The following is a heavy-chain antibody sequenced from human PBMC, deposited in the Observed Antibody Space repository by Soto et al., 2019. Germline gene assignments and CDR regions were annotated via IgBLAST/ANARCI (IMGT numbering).Heavy chain of an antibody. CDR3: ARDGGARLRYFDTTPPNWFDP. J-gene: IGHJ5*02. Sequence: ASVKVSCKASGYTFTSYAMHWVRQAPGQRLEWMGWINAGNGNTKYSQKFQGRVTITADESTSTAYMELSSLRSEDTAVYYCARDGGARLRYFDTTPPNWFDPWGQGTLVTVSS. V-gene: IGHV1-3*01. CDR1: GYTFTSYA. D-gene: IGHD3-9*01. CDR2: INAGNGNT.